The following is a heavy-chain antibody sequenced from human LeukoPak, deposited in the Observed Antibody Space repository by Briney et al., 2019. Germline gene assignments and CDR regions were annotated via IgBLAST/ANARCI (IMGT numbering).Heavy chain of an antibody. V-gene: IGHV3-23*01. D-gene: IGHD6-19*01. CDR1: VFTFNSYA. J-gene: IGHJ4*02. CDR2: IRGSGGGT. Sequence: GGSLRLSCAASVFTFNSYAMSWVRQAPGTGLEWVSAIRGSGGGTYYADSVKGRFTISRDNYKNTLYLQMNSLRDEDTAVYYCAKAGIGVVGYFDYWGQGTLVTVSS. CDR3: AKAGIGVVGYFDY.